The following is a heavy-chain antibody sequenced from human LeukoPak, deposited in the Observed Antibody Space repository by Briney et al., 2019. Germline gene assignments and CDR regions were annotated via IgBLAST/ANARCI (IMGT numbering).Heavy chain of an antibody. Sequence: SETLSLTCTVSGGSISSYYWSWIRQPPGKGLEWIGYIYYSGSTNYNPSLKSRVTISVDTSKNQFSLKLSSVTAADTAVYYCARLNDKSSGWYFSSRGFDPWGQGTLVTVSS. J-gene: IGHJ5*02. D-gene: IGHD6-19*01. CDR3: ARLNDKSSGWYFSSRGFDP. CDR2: IYYSGST. CDR1: GGSISSYY. V-gene: IGHV4-59*01.